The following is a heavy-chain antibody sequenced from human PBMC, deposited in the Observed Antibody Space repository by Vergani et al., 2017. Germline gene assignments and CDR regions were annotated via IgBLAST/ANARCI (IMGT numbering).Heavy chain of an antibody. V-gene: IGHV1-46*03. CDR1: GYTFSNYY. J-gene: IGHJ4*02. D-gene: IGHD3-9*01. Sequence: QVQVVQSGAEVKKSGASVKVSCKTSGYTFSNYYMHWVRQAPGQGLEWMGIINPSGGHTNYAQKFQGRVTMTRDTSTSTVYRELSSLRSEDTAIYYCARGDYGNLTGDRYWGQGTLVTVSA. CDR2: INPSGGHT. CDR3: ARGDYGNLTGDRY.